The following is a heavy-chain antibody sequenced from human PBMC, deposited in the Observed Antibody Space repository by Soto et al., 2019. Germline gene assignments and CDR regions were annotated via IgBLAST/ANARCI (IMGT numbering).Heavy chain of an antibody. D-gene: IGHD3-3*01. Sequence: ASVKVSCKASGYSFTSYGISWVRQAPGQGLEWMGWISAYNGNTNYAQKLQGRVTMTTDTSTSTAYMELRSLRSDDTAVYYCARDPYAFWSGYYLPGEWFDPWGQGTLVTVSS. CDR2: ISAYNGNT. CDR3: ARDPYAFWSGYYLPGEWFDP. J-gene: IGHJ5*02. V-gene: IGHV1-18*01. CDR1: GYSFTSYG.